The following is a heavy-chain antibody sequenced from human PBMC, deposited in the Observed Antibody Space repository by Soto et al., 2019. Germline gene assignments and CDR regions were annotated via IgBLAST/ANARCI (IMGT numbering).Heavy chain of an antibody. V-gene: IGHV4-34*01. CDR3: ARREWLRSFDY. D-gene: IGHD5-12*01. CDR2: INHSGST. J-gene: IGHJ4*02. CDR1: GGSFSGYY. Sequence: QVQLQQWGAGLLKPSETLSLTCAVYGGSFSGYYWSWIRQPPGKGLEWIGEINHSGSTNYNPSLKSRVTISVDTSKNQFSLKLSSVTAADTAVYYCARREWLRSFDYWGQGTLVTVSS.